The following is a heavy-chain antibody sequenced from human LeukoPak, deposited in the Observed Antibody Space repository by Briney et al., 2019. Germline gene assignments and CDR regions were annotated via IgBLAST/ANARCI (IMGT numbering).Heavy chain of an antibody. CDR3: ATVLAIFGLVIDAFDI. CDR1: GFIFSTSS. V-gene: IGHV3-21*01. D-gene: IGHD3/OR15-3a*01. CDR2: VSSSGIDR. Sequence: GRSLRLSCAASGFIFSTSSKNWVRQAPAKGLEWVSSVSSSGIDRYYADSVKSRFTISRDNTKNSLYLQMNSLRAEDTAVYYCATVLAIFGLVIDAFDIWGEGTMVSVSS. J-gene: IGHJ3*02.